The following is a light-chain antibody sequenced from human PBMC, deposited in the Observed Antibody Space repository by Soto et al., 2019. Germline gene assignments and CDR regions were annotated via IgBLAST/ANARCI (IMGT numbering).Light chain of an antibody. Sequence: IVLTQSPGTLSLSPGERATLTCRASQSVSSNLAWYQQKPGQAPRLLIYGASTRATGIPARFSGSGSGTEFTLTISSLQSEDFAVYYCQHYNSYSEAFGQGTKVDI. CDR3: QHYNSYSEA. CDR2: GAS. J-gene: IGKJ1*01. CDR1: QSVSSN. V-gene: IGKV3-15*01.